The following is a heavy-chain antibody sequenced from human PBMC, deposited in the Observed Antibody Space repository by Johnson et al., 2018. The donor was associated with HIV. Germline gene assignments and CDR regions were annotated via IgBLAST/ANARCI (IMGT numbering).Heavy chain of an antibody. D-gene: IGHD7-27*01. CDR3: ARGLELGMVAFDI. CDR2: IYSGGST. Sequence: VQLMESGGGLVQPGGSLRLSCAASGFSVSSNYMSWVRQAPGKGLEWVSLIYSGGSTYYADSVKDRFTISRDNSKNTLYLQMNRLRSEDTAVYYCARGLELGMVAFDIWGQGTMVTVSS. CDR1: GFSVSSNY. V-gene: IGHV3-66*02. J-gene: IGHJ3*02.